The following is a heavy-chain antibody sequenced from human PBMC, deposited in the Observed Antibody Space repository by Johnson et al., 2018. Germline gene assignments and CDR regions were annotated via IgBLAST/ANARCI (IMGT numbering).Heavy chain of an antibody. CDR2: ISWNSDRR. D-gene: IGHD2/OR15-2a*01. V-gene: IGHV3-9*01. CDR1: GFNFDDYA. Sequence: VQSGRSLRLSCAGSGFNFDDYAMHWVRQAPGKGLEWVSGISWNSDRRDYADSVKGRVTISRDNAKTSLYLKMNSLREEDTAWYYCVKATGGQIFAGFEIWGQWTMVTVSS. J-gene: IGHJ3*02. CDR3: VKATGGQIFAGFEI.